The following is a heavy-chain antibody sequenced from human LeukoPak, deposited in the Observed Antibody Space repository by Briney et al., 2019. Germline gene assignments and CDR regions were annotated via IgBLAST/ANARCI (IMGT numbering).Heavy chain of an antibody. CDR1: GFTFSSYA. Sequence: GGSLRLFCAASGFTFSSYALSWVRQAPGKGLEWVSAIIGSGSSTYYADSVKGRFTISRDNSKNTLFLQMNSLRAEDTAVYYCAKDRAQQLVLDFWSQRTLVTVSS. V-gene: IGHV3-23*01. CDR3: AKDRAQQLVLDF. D-gene: IGHD6-13*01. CDR2: IIGSGSST. J-gene: IGHJ4*02.